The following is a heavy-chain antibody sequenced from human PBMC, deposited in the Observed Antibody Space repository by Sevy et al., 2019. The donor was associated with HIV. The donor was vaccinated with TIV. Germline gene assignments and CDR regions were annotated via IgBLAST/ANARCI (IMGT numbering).Heavy chain of an antibody. V-gene: IGHV3-53*01. J-gene: IGHJ4*02. Sequence: GGSLRLSCAASGFTVSSNYMSWVRQAPGKGLEWVSVIYSGGSTYYADSVKGRFTISRDNSKNTRYLQMNSLRAEDTAVYYCARVLAVAGYYFDYWGQGTLVTVSS. CDR1: GFTVSSNY. CDR2: IYSGGST. D-gene: IGHD6-19*01. CDR3: ARVLAVAGYYFDY.